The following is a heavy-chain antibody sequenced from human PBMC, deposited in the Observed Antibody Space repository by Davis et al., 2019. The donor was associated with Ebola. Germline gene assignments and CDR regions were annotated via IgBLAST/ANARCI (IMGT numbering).Heavy chain of an antibody. J-gene: IGHJ4*02. D-gene: IGHD5-12*01. CDR1: GYTGQSEG. V-gene: IGHV5-51*01. Sequence: GEALKISCKGSGYTGQSEGGGWVRQMPGKGLEWMGIIYPSDSDTRYSPSFQGQVTISADKSISTAHLQWSSLKASDTAMYYCVRQYIYSGYACIAYLGPGTLVTVSS. CDR2: IYPSDSDT. CDR3: VRQYIYSGYACIAY.